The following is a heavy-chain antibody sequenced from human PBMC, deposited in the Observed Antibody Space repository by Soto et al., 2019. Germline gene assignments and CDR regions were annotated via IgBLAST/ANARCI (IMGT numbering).Heavy chain of an antibody. CDR2: ISYDGSNK. J-gene: IGHJ3*02. CDR1: GFTFSSYA. CDR3: ARDHIVVVVAATHDAFDI. V-gene: IGHV3-30-3*01. D-gene: IGHD2-15*01. Sequence: GGSLRLSCAASGFTFSSYAMHWVRQAPGKGLEWVAVISYDGSNKYYADSVKGRFTISRDNSKNTLYLQMNSLRAEDTAVYYCARDHIVVVVAATHDAFDIWGQGTMVTVSS.